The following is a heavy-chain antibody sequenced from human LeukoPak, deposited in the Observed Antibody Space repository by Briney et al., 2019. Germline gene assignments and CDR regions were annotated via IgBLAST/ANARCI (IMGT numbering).Heavy chain of an antibody. V-gene: IGHV3-48*02. CDR1: GFTFSRYN. Sequence: PGGSLRLSCAASGFTFSRYNMNWVRQAPGKGLEWVSYISSGSSTIYYADSVKGRFTISRDNAMNSLYLQMNSLRDEDTAVHYCARILEGDDYWGLGTLVTVSS. CDR2: ISSGSSTI. J-gene: IGHJ4*02. CDR3: ARILEGDDY. D-gene: IGHD3-16*01.